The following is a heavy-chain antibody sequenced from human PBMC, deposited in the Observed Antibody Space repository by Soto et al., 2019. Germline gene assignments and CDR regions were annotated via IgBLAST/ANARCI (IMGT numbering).Heavy chain of an antibody. D-gene: IGHD1-1*01. Sequence: QMQLVESGGGVVQPGRSLRLSCAASGFSFSISAMHWVRQAPDKGLEWVAVISYDGSIKYYGEAVKGRFTISRDNSKNTRYLQMNRLTADDTAVYYCARAGGPTRTFYVDYWGQGTLVTVSS. CDR2: ISYDGSIK. CDR3: ARAGGPTRTFYVDY. CDR1: GFSFSISA. V-gene: IGHV3-30-3*01. J-gene: IGHJ4*01.